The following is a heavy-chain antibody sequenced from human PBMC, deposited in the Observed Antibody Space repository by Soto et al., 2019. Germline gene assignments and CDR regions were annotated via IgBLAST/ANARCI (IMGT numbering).Heavy chain of an antibody. J-gene: IGHJ5*02. Sequence: VQLVESGGGVVQPGRSLRLSCAASGFTFSSYGMHWVRQAPGKGLEWVAGIWYDGSNKYYADSVKGRFTISRDNSKNTLYLQMNSLRAEDTAVYYCARERTQGWFDPWGQGTLVTVSS. CDR2: IWYDGSNK. V-gene: IGHV3-33*01. CDR3: ARERTQGWFDP. CDR1: GFTFSSYG.